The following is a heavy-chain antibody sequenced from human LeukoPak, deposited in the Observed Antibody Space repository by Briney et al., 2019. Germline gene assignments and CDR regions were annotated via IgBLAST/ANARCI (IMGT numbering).Heavy chain of an antibody. Sequence: SETLSLTCTVSGVSISSHYWSWIRQPPGKGLEWIGYIYYSGSTNYNPSLKSRVTISVDTPKNQFSLKLSSVTAADTAVYYCARQENYYYGSWGNWFDPWGQGTLVTVSS. J-gene: IGHJ5*02. CDR1: GVSISSHY. CDR2: IYYSGST. V-gene: IGHV4-59*08. D-gene: IGHD3-10*01. CDR3: ARQENYYYGSWGNWFDP.